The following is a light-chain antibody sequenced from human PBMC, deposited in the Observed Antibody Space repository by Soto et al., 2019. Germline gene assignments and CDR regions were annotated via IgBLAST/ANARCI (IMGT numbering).Light chain of an antibody. CDR1: QTISSW. CDR2: KAS. V-gene: IGKV1-5*03. CDR3: QHCNSYSEA. J-gene: IGKJ1*01. Sequence: VEMTKSPSTLSRSVEDRVTITCRASQTISSWLAWYQQKPGKAPKLLIYKASTLKSGVPSRFSGSGSGTEFTLTISSLQPDDFATYYCQHCNSYSEAFGQGTKVDIK.